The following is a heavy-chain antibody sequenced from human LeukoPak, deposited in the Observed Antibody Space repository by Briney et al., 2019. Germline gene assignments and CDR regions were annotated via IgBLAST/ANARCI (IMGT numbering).Heavy chain of an antibody. CDR3: ARGAGRWELLHYFDY. V-gene: IGHV4-59*01. Sequence: SETLSLTCTVSGGSISSYYWSWIRQPPGKGLEWIGYIYYSGSTSYNPSLKSRVTISVDTSKNQFSLKLSSVTAADTAVYYCARGAGRWELLHYFDYWGQGTLVTVSS. CDR1: GGSISSYY. CDR2: IYYSGST. J-gene: IGHJ4*02. D-gene: IGHD1-26*01.